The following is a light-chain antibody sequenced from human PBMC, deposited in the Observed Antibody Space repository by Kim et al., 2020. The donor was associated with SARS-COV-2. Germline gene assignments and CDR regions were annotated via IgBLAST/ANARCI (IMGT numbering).Light chain of an antibody. Sequence: QASNSCRSSISLVYSEGNTYLTWFHQRQGQSPRRLVYKVSSRDSGVPDRFSGSGSGTDFTLKISRVEAEDVGIYYCMQGTHWPPTFGQGTKVDIK. CDR3: MQGTHWPPT. J-gene: IGKJ1*01. CDR1: ISLVYSEGNTY. CDR2: KVS. V-gene: IGKV2-30*01.